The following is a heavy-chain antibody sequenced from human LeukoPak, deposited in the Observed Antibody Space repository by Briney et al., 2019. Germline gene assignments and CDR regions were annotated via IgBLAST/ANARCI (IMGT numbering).Heavy chain of an antibody. CDR1: GFRFGYNA. CDR2: ISGSGDNT. Sequence: GGSLRLSCAASGFRFGYNAMNWVRQAPGKGLEWVSGISGSGDNTYYSESVGGRFTISRDNSKNTVYLQMTSLSADDTALYYCAKTAMIKVIATSYPKGLNYWGQGALVTVSS. J-gene: IGHJ4*02. D-gene: IGHD2-21*01. V-gene: IGHV3-23*01. CDR3: AKTAMIKVIATSYPKGLNY.